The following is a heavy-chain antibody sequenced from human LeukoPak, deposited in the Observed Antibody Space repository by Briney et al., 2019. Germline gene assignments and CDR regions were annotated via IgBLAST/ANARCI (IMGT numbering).Heavy chain of an antibody. J-gene: IGHJ4*02. CDR1: AATFTSYA. Sequence: ASVKLSRSASAATFTSYAISMARHPPGPGHERKGRIIIILGVAKYAQKLQGRVTITADKCTSTAYMELSSLRSEDTAVYYCARCVWGSYRRVGEPFDYWGEGTLVTVSS. CDR2: IIIILGVA. D-gene: IGHD3-16*02. CDR3: ARCVWGSYRRVGEPFDY. V-gene: IGHV1-69*04.